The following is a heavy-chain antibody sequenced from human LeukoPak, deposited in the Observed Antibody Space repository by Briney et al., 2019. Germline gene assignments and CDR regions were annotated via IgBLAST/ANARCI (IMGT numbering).Heavy chain of an antibody. CDR1: GGSISSYS. Sequence: SETLSFTCTVSGGSISSYSWSWFRQPPGKGLEWIGYIYYSGSTNYNPSLKSRVTISVDTSKNHFSLKLTSVTAADTAVYFCAYNRNFALDNWGQGTLVTVSS. CDR3: AYNRNFALDN. D-gene: IGHD1-14*01. CDR2: IYYSGST. J-gene: IGHJ4*01. V-gene: IGHV4-59*12.